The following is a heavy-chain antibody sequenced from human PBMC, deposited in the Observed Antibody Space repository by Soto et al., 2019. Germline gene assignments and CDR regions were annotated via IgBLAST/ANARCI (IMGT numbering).Heavy chain of an antibody. V-gene: IGHV1-69*12. D-gene: IGHD2-8*01. Sequence: QVQLVQSGAEVKKPGSSVKVSCKASGGTFSSYAISWVRQAPGQGLEWMGGIIPVFGTAHYAQKFQGRVTNTADESTSTAYRDRSSLRSEDTAVYYCASQYCTNGVCYDAFDIWCRGTMVTVSS. CDR2: IIPVFGTA. CDR3: ASQYCTNGVCYDAFDI. J-gene: IGHJ3*02. CDR1: GGTFSSYA.